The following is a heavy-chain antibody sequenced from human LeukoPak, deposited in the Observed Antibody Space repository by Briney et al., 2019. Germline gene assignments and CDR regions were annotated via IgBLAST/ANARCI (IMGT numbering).Heavy chain of an antibody. Sequence: NPSETLSLTCTVSGYSISSGYYWGWIRQPPGKGLEWIGSIYHSGSTYYNPSLKSRVTISVDTSKNQFSLKLSSVTAADTAVYYCALDYGDYTGMDVWGKGTTVTVSS. D-gene: IGHD4-17*01. CDR3: ALDYGDYTGMDV. CDR1: GYSISSGYY. V-gene: IGHV4-38-2*02. J-gene: IGHJ6*04. CDR2: IYHSGST.